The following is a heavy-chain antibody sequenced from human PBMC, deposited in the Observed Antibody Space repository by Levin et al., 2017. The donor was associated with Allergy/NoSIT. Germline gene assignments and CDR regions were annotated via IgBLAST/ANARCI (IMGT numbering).Heavy chain of an antibody. Sequence: LGESLKISCAASGFTFTSYGIHWVRQAPGKGLEWVAVIWYDGSNKYYADSVKGRFTISRDNSKKMVFLLMNSLRAEDTAVYYCARDRVPYAISRGGFDYWGQGTLVTVSS. V-gene: IGHV3-33*01. CDR3: ARDRVPYAISRGGFDY. D-gene: IGHD2-8*01. CDR2: IWYDGSNK. CDR1: GFTFTSYG. J-gene: IGHJ4*02.